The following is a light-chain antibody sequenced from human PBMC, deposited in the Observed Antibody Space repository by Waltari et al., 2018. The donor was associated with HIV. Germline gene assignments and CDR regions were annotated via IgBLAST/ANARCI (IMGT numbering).Light chain of an antibody. CDR3: SSYTSASTLV. CDR2: EVR. V-gene: IGLV2-14*01. Sequence: QSALTQPASVSGSPGQSIPIPCTGTSRDVGGYTYVSWYQQHPGKAPKLMIYEVRNRPSGISNRFSGSKSGNTASLTISGLQAEDEADYYCSSYTSASTLVFGGGTKLTVL. J-gene: IGLJ3*02. CDR1: SRDVGGYTY.